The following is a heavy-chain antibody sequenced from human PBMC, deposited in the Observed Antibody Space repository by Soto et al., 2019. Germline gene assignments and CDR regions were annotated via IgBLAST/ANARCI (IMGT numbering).Heavy chain of an antibody. CDR1: GDYIHVGGYY. V-gene: IGHV4-30-4*01. D-gene: IGHD2-2*01. Sequence: SETLSLICSVSGDYIHVGGYYWTWIRQSPGKGLESMGYIYYTGKTYYNPSLESRLTMSVDRSKNQFSLRLTSVTAADTAVYFCGRDLTSNANCIDPWGQGTLVTVSS. CDR3: GRDLTSNANCIDP. CDR2: IYYTGKT. J-gene: IGHJ5*02.